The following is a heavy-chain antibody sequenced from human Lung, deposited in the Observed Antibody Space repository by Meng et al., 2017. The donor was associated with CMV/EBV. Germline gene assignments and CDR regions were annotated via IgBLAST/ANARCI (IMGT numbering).Heavy chain of an antibody. D-gene: IGHD3-16*01. J-gene: IGHJ4*02. CDR2: IYSGGST. Sequence: GESLKISCAASGFTVSSNYMSWVRQAPGKGLEWVSVIYSGGSTDYADSVKGRFTISRDNSKNTLYLQMNSLRAEDTAVYYCARDGVEGDEDWGQGTLVTVSS. CDR1: GFTVSSNY. CDR3: ARDGVEGDED. V-gene: IGHV3-66*02.